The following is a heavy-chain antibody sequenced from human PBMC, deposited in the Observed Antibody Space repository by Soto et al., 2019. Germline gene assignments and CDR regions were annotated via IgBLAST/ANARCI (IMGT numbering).Heavy chain of an antibody. Sequence: QVQLVQSGAEVKKPGASVKVSCKASGYTFTSYYMHWVRQAPGQGLEWMGIINPSGGSTSYAQKFQGRVTMTRDTSTSTVYMELSSLRSEDTAVYYCARDQHYGLGSEGHVYYYYGMDVWGQGTTVTVSS. CDR2: INPSGGST. CDR3: ARDQHYGLGSEGHVYYYYGMDV. CDR1: GYTFTSYY. D-gene: IGHD3-10*01. V-gene: IGHV1-46*01. J-gene: IGHJ6*02.